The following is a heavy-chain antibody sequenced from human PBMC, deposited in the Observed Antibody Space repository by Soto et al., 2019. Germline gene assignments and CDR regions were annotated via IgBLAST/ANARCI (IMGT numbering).Heavy chain of an antibody. V-gene: IGHV1-18*04. Sequence: QVQLVQSGAEVKKPGASVKVSCKASGYTFTSYGISWVRQAPGQGLEWMGWISAYNGNTNYAQKLQGRVTMTTDTSTSKAYMELRSLRSDDTAVYYCARSGGYSYGNYYYYGMDVWGQGTTVTVSS. J-gene: IGHJ6*02. CDR2: ISAYNGNT. CDR1: GYTFTSYG. CDR3: ARSGGYSYGNYYYYGMDV. D-gene: IGHD5-18*01.